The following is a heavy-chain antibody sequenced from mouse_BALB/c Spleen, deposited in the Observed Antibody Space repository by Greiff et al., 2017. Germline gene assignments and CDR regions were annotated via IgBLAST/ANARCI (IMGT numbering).Heavy chain of an antibody. V-gene: IGHV1S22*01. CDR2: IYPGSGST. D-gene: IGHD2-1*01. J-gene: IGHJ4*01. Sequence: LQQSGPELVKPGASVKIPCKASGYTFTSYWMHWVKQRHGQGLEWIGNIYPGSGSTNYDEKFKSKGTLTVDTSSSTAYMHLSSLTSEDSAVYYCTRGVYGNYAMDYWGQGTSVTVSS. CDR3: TRGVYGNYAMDY. CDR1: GYTFTSYW.